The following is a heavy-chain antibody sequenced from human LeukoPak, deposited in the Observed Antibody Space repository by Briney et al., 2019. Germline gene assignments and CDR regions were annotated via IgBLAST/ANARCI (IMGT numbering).Heavy chain of an antibody. J-gene: IGHJ4*02. CDR2: FRGSGLAT. CDR1: GFTFSSYA. CDR3: AKGQRFYGEYYLDS. Sequence: GGSLRLSCAASGFTFSSYAMNWVRQAPGKGLKWVSGFRGSGLATFYADPVKGRFTISRDNSKNTLYLQMNSLRAEDTAVYYCAKGQRFYGEYYLDSWGQGTLVTVSS. V-gene: IGHV3-23*01. D-gene: IGHD4-17*01.